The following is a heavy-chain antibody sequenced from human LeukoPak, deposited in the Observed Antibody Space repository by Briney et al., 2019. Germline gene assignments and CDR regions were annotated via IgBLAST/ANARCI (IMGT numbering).Heavy chain of an antibody. V-gene: IGHV1-18*04. CDR2: ISAYNGNT. Sequence: ASVKVSCKASGYTFTSYGISWVRQAPGQGLQWMGWISAYNGNTNYAQKLQGRVTMTTDTSTSTAYMELRSLRSDDTAVYYCAREDCSGGSCYSDYWGQGTLVTVSS. D-gene: IGHD2-15*01. CDR3: AREDCSGGSCYSDY. J-gene: IGHJ4*02. CDR1: GYTFTSYG.